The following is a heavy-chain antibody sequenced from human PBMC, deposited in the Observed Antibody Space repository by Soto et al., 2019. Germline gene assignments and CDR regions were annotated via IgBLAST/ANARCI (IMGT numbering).Heavy chain of an antibody. CDR2: IKEDGSEK. CDR3: VRGGSHSFDY. Sequence: EVQLVESGGGLVQPGGSLRLSCAASGFIFSNFWMSWVRQAPGKGLEWVANIKEDGSEKYHVDSVKGRFTISRDNVKNLMYLQMDRLGGEDTAVYKCVRGGSHSFDYCGQGTLVTVSS. J-gene: IGHJ4*02. D-gene: IGHD1-26*01. CDR1: GFIFSNFW. V-gene: IGHV3-7*05.